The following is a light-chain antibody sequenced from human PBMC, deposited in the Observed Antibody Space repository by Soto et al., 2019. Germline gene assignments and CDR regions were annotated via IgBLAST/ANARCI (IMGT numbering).Light chain of an antibody. CDR1: SSDVGAYKY. CDR3: SSYTSSSTLGVV. V-gene: IGLV2-14*01. J-gene: IGLJ2*01. Sequence: QSALTQPASVSGSPGQSITISCTGSSSDVGAYKYVSWYQQHPGKAPKLMIYEVSNRPSGVSNRFSGSKSGNTASLTISGLQAEDEADYYCSSYTSSSTLGVVFGGGTKLTVL. CDR2: EVS.